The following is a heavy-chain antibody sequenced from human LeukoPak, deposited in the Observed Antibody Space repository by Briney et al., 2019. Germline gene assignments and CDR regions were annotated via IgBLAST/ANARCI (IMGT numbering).Heavy chain of an antibody. CDR3: ARVGGGYGDYPNDY. Sequence: GGSLRLSCAASGFTFSSYAMSWVRQAPGKGLEWVSAISGSGGSTYYADSVKGRFTISRDNAKNSLYLQMNSLRAEDTALYYCARVGGGYGDYPNDYWGQGTLVTVSS. CDR1: GFTFSSYA. J-gene: IGHJ4*02. CDR2: ISGSGGST. D-gene: IGHD4-17*01. V-gene: IGHV3-23*01.